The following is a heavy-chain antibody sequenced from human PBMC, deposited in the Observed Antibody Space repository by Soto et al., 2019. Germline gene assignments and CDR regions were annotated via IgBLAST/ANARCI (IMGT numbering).Heavy chain of an antibody. J-gene: IGHJ4*02. V-gene: IGHV3-74*01. CDR2: INSDGSST. D-gene: IGHD3-10*01. CDR3: ARGRGDYFDY. Sequence: EVQLVESGGGLVQPGGSLRLSCAASGFTFSSYWMHWVRQAPGKGLVWVSRINSDGSSTSYADSVKGRFTISRDNAKNTLYMQINSLSAEDTAVYYCARGRGDYFDYWGQGTLVTVSS. CDR1: GFTFSSYW.